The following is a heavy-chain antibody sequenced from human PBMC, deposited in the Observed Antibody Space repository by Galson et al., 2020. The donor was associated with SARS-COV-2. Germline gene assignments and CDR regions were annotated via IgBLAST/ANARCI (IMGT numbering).Heavy chain of an antibody. J-gene: IGHJ4*02. CDR1: GFTFDDYA. V-gene: IGHV3-9*01. CDR3: AKVGGSGSYYRDYFDY. D-gene: IGHD3-10*01. Sequence: GGSLRLSCAASGFTFDDYAMHWVQQAPGKGLEWVSGISWNSGSIGYADSVKGRFTISRDNAKNSLYLQMNSLRAEDTALYYCAKVGGSGSYYRDYFDYWGQGTLVTVSS. CDR2: ISWNSGSI.